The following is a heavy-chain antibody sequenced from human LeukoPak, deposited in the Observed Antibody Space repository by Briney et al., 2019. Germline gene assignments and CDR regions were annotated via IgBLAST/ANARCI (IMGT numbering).Heavy chain of an antibody. V-gene: IGHV3-48*01. CDR2: ISSSSRTI. CDR1: GFTFSSYN. J-gene: IGHJ4*02. Sequence: GGSLRLSCAASGFTFSSYNMNWVRQAPGKGLEWVSYISSSSRTIYYADSVKGRFTISRDNAKNSLYLQMNSLRAEDTAVYYCARTGYSSVLDYWGRGTLVTVSS. CDR3: ARTGYSSVLDY. D-gene: IGHD5-18*01.